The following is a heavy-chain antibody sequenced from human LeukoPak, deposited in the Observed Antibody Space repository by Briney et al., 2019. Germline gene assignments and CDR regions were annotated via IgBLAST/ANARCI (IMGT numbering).Heavy chain of an antibody. Sequence: GGSLRLSCEASGFTVSSHGMSWVRQAPGKGLEWVSAISISGADTYYANSVKGRFTVSRDNSKNTLYLQIHSLKADDTAVYYCARDPRPRGFGEYFHFDFWGQGTLVTVSS. CDR2: ISISGADT. CDR3: ARDPRPRGFGEYFHFDF. J-gene: IGHJ4*02. CDR1: GFTVSSHG. D-gene: IGHD3-10*01. V-gene: IGHV3-23*01.